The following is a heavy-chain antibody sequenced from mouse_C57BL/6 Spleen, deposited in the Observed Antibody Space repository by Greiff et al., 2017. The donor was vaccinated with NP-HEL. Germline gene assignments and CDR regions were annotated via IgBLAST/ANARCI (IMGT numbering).Heavy chain of an antibody. D-gene: IGHD1-1*01. V-gene: IGHV3-6*01. CDR2: ISYDGSN. CDR3: AREGVITTVVAPFDY. J-gene: IGHJ2*01. Sequence: EVQRVESGPGLVKPSQSLSLTCSVTGYSITSGYYWNWIRQFPGNKLEWMGYISYDGSNNYNPSLKNRISITRDTSKNQFFLKLNSVTTEDTATYYCAREGVITTVVAPFDYWGQGTTLTVSS. CDR1: GYSITSGYY.